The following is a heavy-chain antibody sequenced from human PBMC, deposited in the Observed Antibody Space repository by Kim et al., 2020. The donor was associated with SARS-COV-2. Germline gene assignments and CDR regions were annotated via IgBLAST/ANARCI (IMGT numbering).Heavy chain of an antibody. CDR1: RFTFSTSA. CDR2: ICGSGHGT. V-gene: IGHV3-23*01. CDR3: AKNVHVTLVPFLWYFDL. D-gene: IGHD2-2*01. Sequence: GGSLRLSCLGSRFTFSTSAMTWVRQAPGKGLEWVSTICGSGHGTYYPDSVRGRFIFSTDNFKNTLYLQMNNLRADDTAIYYCAKNVHVTLVPFLWYFDLWGRGTTVTVSS. J-gene: IGHJ2*01.